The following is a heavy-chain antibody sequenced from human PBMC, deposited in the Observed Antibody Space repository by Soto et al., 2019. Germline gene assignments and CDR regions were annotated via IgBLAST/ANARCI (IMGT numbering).Heavy chain of an antibody. J-gene: IGHJ4*02. CDR3: AREKRANGVFDY. CDR1: GFTFSNYW. D-gene: IGHD4-17*01. CDR2: IKHDGSET. V-gene: IGHV3-7*01. Sequence: GGSLSLSCEASGFTFSNYWMAWVRQTPGGGLEWVANIKHDGSETYFLGSVNGRFTISRDNTKNSVFLQMGSLTVDYTAVYYCAREKRANGVFDYWGQGTRVTVSS.